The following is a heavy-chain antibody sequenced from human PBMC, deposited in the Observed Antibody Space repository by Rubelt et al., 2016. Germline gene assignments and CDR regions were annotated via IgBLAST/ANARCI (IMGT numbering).Heavy chain of an antibody. Sequence: QLQLQESGPGLVKPSETLSLTCTISGGSINGYHWSWIRQPPGKGLECIGYVRHTGSTTYGPSLRGRVTMSLDTSKNQFSLTLNSIRASDSAVYYWASGVGCNSGGYGQFDYGGQGTLVIVSS. CDR3: ASGVGCNSGGYGQFDY. CDR2: VRHTGST. J-gene: IGHJ4*02. CDR1: GGSINGYH. V-gene: IGHV4-59*01. D-gene: IGHD3-22*01.